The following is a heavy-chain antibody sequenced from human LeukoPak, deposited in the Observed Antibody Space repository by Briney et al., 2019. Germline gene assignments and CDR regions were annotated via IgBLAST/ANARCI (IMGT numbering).Heavy chain of an antibody. D-gene: IGHD6-13*01. V-gene: IGHV4-59*01. CDR3: ARGYSSSWNYFDY. CDR1: GGSISNYW. CDR2: VFDSGGT. J-gene: IGHJ4*02. Sequence: SETLSLTCIVSGGSISNYWWSWIRQPPGKGLEWLGYVFDSGGTNYNPSLKSRVTISVGTSKKQFSLKLSSVTAADTAVYYCARGYSSSWNYFDYWGQGTLVTVSS.